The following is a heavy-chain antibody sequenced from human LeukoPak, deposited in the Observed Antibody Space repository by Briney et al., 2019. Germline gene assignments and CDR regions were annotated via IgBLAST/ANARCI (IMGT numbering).Heavy chain of an antibody. CDR3: AKEVLAAGIAADY. J-gene: IGHJ4*02. Sequence: PGGSLRLSRAASGFTFSSYGMSWVRQAPGKGLEWVSAISGSGGSTYYADSVKGRFTISRDNSKNTLYLQMNSLRAEDTAVYYCAKEVLAAGIAADYWGQGTLVTVSS. CDR2: ISGSGGST. CDR1: GFTFSSYG. V-gene: IGHV3-23*01. D-gene: IGHD6-13*01.